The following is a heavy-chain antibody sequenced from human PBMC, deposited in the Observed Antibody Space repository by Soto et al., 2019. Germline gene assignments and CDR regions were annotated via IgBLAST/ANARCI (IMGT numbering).Heavy chain of an antibody. CDR2: ISDSGRT. D-gene: IGHD3-10*01. Sequence: QVQLQESGPGLVKPSQTLSLTCTVSDGSISSGGYYWSWLRQHPGKGLEWIGHISDSGRTYYNPSLKSRVTISEDTSKNQFSLKLRFVTAADTAVYYCARNDSGSKNFDYWGQGTLVTVSS. V-gene: IGHV4-31*03. CDR1: DGSISSGGYY. J-gene: IGHJ4*02. CDR3: ARNDSGSKNFDY.